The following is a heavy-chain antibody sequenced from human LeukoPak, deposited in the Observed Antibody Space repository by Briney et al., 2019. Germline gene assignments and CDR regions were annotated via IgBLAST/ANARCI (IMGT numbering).Heavy chain of an antibody. Sequence: SETLSLTCTVSGGSISSSYYYWGWIRQPPGKGLEWIGNFHYSGSTYYNPSLKSRVTISVDKSKNQFSLKLTPVTAADTAVYYCARVHCSSSSCFYFDYWGQGTLVTVSS. J-gene: IGHJ4*02. CDR1: GGSISSSYYY. CDR2: FHYSGST. D-gene: IGHD2-2*01. CDR3: ARVHCSSSSCFYFDY. V-gene: IGHV4-39*07.